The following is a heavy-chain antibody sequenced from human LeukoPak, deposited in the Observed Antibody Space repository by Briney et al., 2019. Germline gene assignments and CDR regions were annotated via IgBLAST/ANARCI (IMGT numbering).Heavy chain of an antibody. Sequence: SGPALVKPTQTLTLTCTFSGFSLTTSGMCVHWIRQPPGKALEWLARIDWDDGRYYSTSLKSRVTISKDTSKNQVVLTMTNVDPVDTATYYCARVVVPADIEYYFDYWGQGTLVTVSS. V-gene: IGHV2-70*11. J-gene: IGHJ4*02. D-gene: IGHD2-2*01. CDR3: ARVVVPADIEYYFDY. CDR1: GFSLTTSGMC. CDR2: IDWDDGR.